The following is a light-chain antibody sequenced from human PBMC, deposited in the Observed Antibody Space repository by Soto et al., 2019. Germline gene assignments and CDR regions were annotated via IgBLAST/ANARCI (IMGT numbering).Light chain of an antibody. CDR2: DAS. Sequence: EIVLTQSQATLSLSPGERATLSCRDRPSVDTLLSWYQQKPGQVPRLLIYDASNRATGIPARFSGSGSATDFTLTISSLEPEDFAVYYCQQRRDWPITFGGGNKVEIK. V-gene: IGKV3-11*01. CDR3: QQRRDWPIT. CDR1: PSVDTL. J-gene: IGKJ4*01.